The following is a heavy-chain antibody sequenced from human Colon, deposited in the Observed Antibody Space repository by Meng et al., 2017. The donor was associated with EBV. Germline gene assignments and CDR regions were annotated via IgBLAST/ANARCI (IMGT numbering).Heavy chain of an antibody. D-gene: IGHD4-17*01. Sequence: QLQLQESGPGLVKPSETLSLTCTVSGGSISNSPYHWGWIRQPPGKGLEWIGSIFYSGSTSYNPSLKSRVSISVDTSKNHFSLRLSSVTAADTAVYYCTTLYGDSISWGQGTLVTVSS. J-gene: IGHJ4*02. V-gene: IGHV4-39*07. CDR2: IFYSGST. CDR1: GGSISNSPYH. CDR3: TTLYGDSIS.